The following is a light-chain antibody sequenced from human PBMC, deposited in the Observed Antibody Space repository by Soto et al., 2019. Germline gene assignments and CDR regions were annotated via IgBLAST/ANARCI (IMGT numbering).Light chain of an antibody. Sequence: EIVLTQSPGTLSLSPGERAILSCRASQSVSSSFLAWYQQKPGQAPRLLIYGASSRATGIPDRFSGSGSGTDFTLTISRLEPEDFAVYYCQQYGSLPRTFGQGPKVEIK. CDR3: QQYGSLPRT. J-gene: IGKJ1*01. V-gene: IGKV3-20*01. CDR2: GAS. CDR1: QSVSSSF.